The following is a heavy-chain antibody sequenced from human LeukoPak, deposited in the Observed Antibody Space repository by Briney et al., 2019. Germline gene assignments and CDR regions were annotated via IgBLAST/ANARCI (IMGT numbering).Heavy chain of an antibody. V-gene: IGHV5-51*01. D-gene: IGHD3-9*01. Sequence: GESLKISCQGSGYRFTDYWIGWVRQTPGRGLEWLGIIYPEDSDIKYSPSFQGQVTISADKSITTAYLHWSSLKASDTAMYYCARLPGTGYYHFDLWGQGTQVTVSS. J-gene: IGHJ4*02. CDR2: IYPEDSDI. CDR3: ARLPGTGYYHFDL. CDR1: GYRFTDYW.